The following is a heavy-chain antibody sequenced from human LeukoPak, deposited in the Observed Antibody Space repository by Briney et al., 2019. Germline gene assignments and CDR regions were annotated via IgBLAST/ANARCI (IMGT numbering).Heavy chain of an antibody. J-gene: IGHJ4*02. V-gene: IGHV3-74*01. CDR2: ILSDGSSS. D-gene: IGHD2-15*01. CDR1: GFTFSSYW. Sequence: GGSLRLSCAASGFTFSSYWMHWVRQAPGKGLVWGSRILSDGSSSTYADSVKGRFTISRDNAKNTLYLQMKSLRGEDTAVYYCARDLGYCSGGSCYDLFDYWGQGTLVTVSS. CDR3: ARDLGYCSGGSCYDLFDY.